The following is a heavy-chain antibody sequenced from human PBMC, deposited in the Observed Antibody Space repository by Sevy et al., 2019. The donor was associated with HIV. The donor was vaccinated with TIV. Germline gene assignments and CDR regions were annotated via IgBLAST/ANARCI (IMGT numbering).Heavy chain of an antibody. CDR3: ARDLVRGVVVVTAPSGY. CDR1: GFTFSSYA. D-gene: IGHD2-21*02. CDR2: ISYDGSNK. Sequence: GSLRLSCAASGFTFSSYAMHWVRQAPGKGLEWVAVISYDGSNKYYADSVKGRFTISRDNSKNTLYLQMNSRRAEDTAVYYCARDLVRGVVVVTAPSGYWGQGTLVTVSS. J-gene: IGHJ4*02. V-gene: IGHV3-30-3*01.